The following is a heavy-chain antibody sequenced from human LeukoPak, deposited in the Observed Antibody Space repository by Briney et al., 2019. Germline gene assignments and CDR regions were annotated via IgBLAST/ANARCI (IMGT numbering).Heavy chain of an antibody. Sequence: GGSLRLSCAASGFTFSSYWMHWVRQAPGKGLEWVSYISSSGSTIYCADSVKGRFTISRDNAKNSLYLQMNSLRAEDTAVYYCAELGITMIGGVWGKGTTVTISS. CDR2: ISSSGSTI. D-gene: IGHD3-10*02. J-gene: IGHJ6*04. CDR3: AELGITMIGGV. CDR1: GFTFSSYW. V-gene: IGHV3-48*03.